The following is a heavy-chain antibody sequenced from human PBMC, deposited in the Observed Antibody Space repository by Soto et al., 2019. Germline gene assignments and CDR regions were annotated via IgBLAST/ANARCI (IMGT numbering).Heavy chain of an antibody. J-gene: IGHJ4*02. V-gene: IGHV3-30*15. D-gene: IGHD3-10*02. CDR1: A. CDR2: MSYDGSDT. CDR3: PNVRVADSGLAH. Sequence: AMHWVPQSPGKGLEWVDFMSYDGSDTFYADSVKGRFTISRDNSKHTLFLHMSNLRAEDTALYYCPNVRVADSGLAHWGQGA.